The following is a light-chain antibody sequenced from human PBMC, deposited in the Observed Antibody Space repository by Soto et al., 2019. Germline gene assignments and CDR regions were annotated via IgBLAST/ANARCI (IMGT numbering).Light chain of an antibody. J-gene: IGKJ4*01. CDR1: QSIDIY. CDR2: DAS. V-gene: IGKV3-11*01. CDR3: QQRKFWLS. Sequence: TVLTQSPATLSLSPGERATLSCRASQSIDIYLAWYQLRPGQAPRLLIYDASNRPPGIPARFSGSGSGTAFTLTISSLEPEDFAIYYCQQRKFWLSFGGGTKVEI.